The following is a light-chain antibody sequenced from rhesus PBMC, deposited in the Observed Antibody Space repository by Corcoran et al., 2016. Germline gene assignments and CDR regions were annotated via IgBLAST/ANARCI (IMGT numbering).Light chain of an antibody. V-gene: IGKV1-19*01. J-gene: IGKJ4*01. CDR2: YAS. CDR3: QQYDDLPLT. Sequence: DIQMTQSPSSLSASVGDKVTITCHASQDISSWLAWYQQKPGKAPKPLIYYASTLQSGVPSRFSGSGSGTDYTLTISSLQPEDFATYYCQQYDDLPLTFGGWTKVEIK. CDR1: QDISSW.